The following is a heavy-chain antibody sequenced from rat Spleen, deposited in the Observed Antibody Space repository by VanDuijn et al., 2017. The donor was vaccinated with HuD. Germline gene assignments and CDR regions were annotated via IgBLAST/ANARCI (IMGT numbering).Heavy chain of an antibody. CDR1: GYTFTSYY. J-gene: IGHJ4*01. D-gene: IGHD4-3*01. Sequence: QVQLQQSGAELARPGSSVRISCKASGYTFTSYYISWIKQTTGQGLEYIGYINPGSEGTSYNEKFKGKATLTVDKSSSTAFMQLSSLTPDDSAVYYCARHNSGYGVMDAWGQGASVTVSS. V-gene: IGHV1-43*01. CDR3: ARHNSGYGVMDA. CDR2: INPGSEGT.